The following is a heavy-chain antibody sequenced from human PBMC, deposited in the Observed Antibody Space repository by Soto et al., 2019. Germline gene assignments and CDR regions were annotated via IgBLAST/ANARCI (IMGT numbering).Heavy chain of an antibody. D-gene: IGHD3-22*01. CDR3: ASRRYYYDSSGYRPFDY. Sequence: PSETLSLTCTVSGGSISSEGYYWSWFRQLPGKGLEWIGDIYYSGTTYHNPSLRSRLTISGDGSKNQFSLKLSSVTAADTDVYYCASRRYYYDSSGYRPFDYWGQGTLVTVSS. J-gene: IGHJ4*02. CDR1: GGSISSEGYY. V-gene: IGHV4-31*03. CDR2: IYYSGTT.